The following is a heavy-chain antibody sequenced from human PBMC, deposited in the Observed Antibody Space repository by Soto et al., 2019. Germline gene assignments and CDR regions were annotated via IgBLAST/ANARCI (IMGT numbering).Heavy chain of an antibody. Sequence: GASVKVSCKASRGTFSSYAISWVRQAPGQGLEWMGGIIPIFGTANYAQKFQGRVTITADESTSTAYMELSSLRSEDTAVYYCAITGTTIFGYYYGMDVWGQGTTVTVSS. CDR2: IIPIFGTA. J-gene: IGHJ6*02. CDR3: AITGTTIFGYYYGMDV. CDR1: RGTFSSYA. D-gene: IGHD1-20*01. V-gene: IGHV1-69*13.